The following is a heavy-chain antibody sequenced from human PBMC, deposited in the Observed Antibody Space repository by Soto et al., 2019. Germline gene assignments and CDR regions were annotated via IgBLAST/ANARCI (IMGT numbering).Heavy chain of an antibody. CDR2: IYYSGST. CDR1: GGSISSYY. Sequence: SETLSLTCTVSGGSISSYYWSWIRQPPGKGLEWIGYIYYSGSTNYNPSLKSRVTISVDTSKNQFSLKLSSVTAADTAVYYCARISLYCSGGSCYSGWFDPWGQGTLVTVSS. D-gene: IGHD2-15*01. J-gene: IGHJ5*02. CDR3: ARISLYCSGGSCYSGWFDP. V-gene: IGHV4-59*01.